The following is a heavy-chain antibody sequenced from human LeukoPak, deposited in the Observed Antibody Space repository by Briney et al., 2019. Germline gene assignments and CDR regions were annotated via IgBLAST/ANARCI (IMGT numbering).Heavy chain of an antibody. V-gene: IGHV1-18*01. CDR1: GYTFTSYG. CDR2: ISAYNGNT. D-gene: IGHD2-15*01. Sequence: ASVKVSCKASGYTFTSYGISWVRQAPGQGLEWMGWISAYNGNTNYAQNLQGRVTMTTDTSTSTAYMELRSLRSDDTAVYYCATWAAVAALRDYYYMDVWGKGTTVTVSS. J-gene: IGHJ6*03. CDR3: ATWAAVAALRDYYYMDV.